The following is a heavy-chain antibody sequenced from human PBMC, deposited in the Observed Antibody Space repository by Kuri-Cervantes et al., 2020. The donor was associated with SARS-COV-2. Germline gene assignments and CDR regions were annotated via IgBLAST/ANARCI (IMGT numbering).Heavy chain of an antibody. CDR3: ARVYCSGGSCYSLDY. CDR2: ISAYNGNT. Sequence: ASVKVSCKASGYTFTSYGISWVRQAPGQGLEWMGWISAYNGNTNYAQKLQGRVTMTTDTSTSTAYMELRSLRSDDTAVYYCARVYCSGGSCYSLDYWSQGTLVTVSS. J-gene: IGHJ4*02. CDR1: GYTFTSYG. V-gene: IGHV1-18*01. D-gene: IGHD2-15*01.